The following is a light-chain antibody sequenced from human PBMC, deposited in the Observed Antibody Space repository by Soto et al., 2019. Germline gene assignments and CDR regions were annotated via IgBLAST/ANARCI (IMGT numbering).Light chain of an antibody. CDR2: GAS. V-gene: IGKV3-20*01. CDR1: QSVSSSY. J-gene: IGKJ1*01. Sequence: EIVLTQSPGTLSLSPGERATLSCRASQSVSSSYLAWYQQKPGQAPRLLIYGASSRATGIPDRFSGSGSGTDFTLTISRLEPEDVAVYYCQQYGSRTWTFGQGTKVEIK. CDR3: QQYGSRTWT.